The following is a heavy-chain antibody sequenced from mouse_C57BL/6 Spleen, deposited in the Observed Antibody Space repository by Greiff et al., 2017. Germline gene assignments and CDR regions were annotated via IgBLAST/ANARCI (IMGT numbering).Heavy chain of an antibody. D-gene: IGHD2-10*01. CDR3: ARGLLGGWFAY. V-gene: IGHV7-3*01. CDR1: GFTFTDYY. CDR2: IRNKANGYTT. Sequence: EVKLEESGGGLVQPGGSLSLSCAASGFTFTDYYMSWVRQPPGKALEWLGFIRNKANGYTTEYSASVKGRFTISRDNSQSILYLQMNALRAEDSATYYCARGLLGGWFAYWGQGTLVTVSA. J-gene: IGHJ3*01.